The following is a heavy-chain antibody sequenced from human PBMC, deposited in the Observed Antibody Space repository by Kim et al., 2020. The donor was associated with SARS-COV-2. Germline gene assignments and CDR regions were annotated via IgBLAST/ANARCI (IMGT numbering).Heavy chain of an antibody. D-gene: IGHD3-10*01. CDR3: ARDGESLGSGSYYSL. V-gene: IGHV3-30*04. J-gene: IGHJ4*02. CDR1: GFTFNSYG. Sequence: GRSLRLSCAASGFTFNSYGVHWVRQAPGKGLEWVAVISYDGSNEYYADAVKGRFTISRDNPKNTLYLQMNSLRPEDTAVYYCARDGESLGSGSYYSLWGQGTLVTVSS. CDR2: ISYDGSNE.